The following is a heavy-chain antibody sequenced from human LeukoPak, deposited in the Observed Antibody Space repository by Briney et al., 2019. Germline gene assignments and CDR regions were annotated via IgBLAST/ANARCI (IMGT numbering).Heavy chain of an antibody. Sequence: GRSLRLSCAASGFTFSSYAMHWVRQAPGKGLEWVAVISYDGSNKYYADSAKGRFTISRDNSKNTLYLQMNSLRAEDTAVYYCARDSGDGYNWPGHFDYWGQGTLVTVSS. J-gene: IGHJ4*02. CDR3: ARDSGDGYNWPGHFDY. CDR1: GFTFSSYA. CDR2: ISYDGSNK. V-gene: IGHV3-30-3*01. D-gene: IGHD5-24*01.